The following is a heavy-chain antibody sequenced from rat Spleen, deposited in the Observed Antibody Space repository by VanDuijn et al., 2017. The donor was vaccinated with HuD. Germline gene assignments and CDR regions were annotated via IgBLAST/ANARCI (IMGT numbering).Heavy chain of an antibody. J-gene: IGHJ2*01. Sequence: EVQLVESGGGLMQPGGSMKLSCAASGFTLSSFPMVWVRQAPTKGLEWVATISIIAGGTYYRDSVKGRFTISRDNAKSTLYLEMNSLRSEDTATYYCTRGRVYYGYTGFDYWGHGVMVTVSS. CDR1: GFTLSSFP. CDR3: TRGRVYYGYTGFDY. CDR2: ISIIAGGT. D-gene: IGHD1-6*01. V-gene: IGHV5-46*01.